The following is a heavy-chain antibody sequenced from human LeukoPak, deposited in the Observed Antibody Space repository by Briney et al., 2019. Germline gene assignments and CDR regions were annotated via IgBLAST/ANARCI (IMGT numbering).Heavy chain of an antibody. Sequence: GGSLTLSCPASGFTLSSYAMSWVRPPRGRGLEWVSAISGSGGSTYYEGSVKGRFTISREHSKNTLYLQMNSLRAEDTAVYYCAKVGRGAYCSSTSCYGGYFDYWGQGTWSPSPQ. CDR3: AKVGRGAYCSSTSCYGGYFDY. V-gene: IGHV3-23*01. CDR1: GFTLSSYA. J-gene: IGHJ4*02. CDR2: ISGSGGST. D-gene: IGHD2-2*01.